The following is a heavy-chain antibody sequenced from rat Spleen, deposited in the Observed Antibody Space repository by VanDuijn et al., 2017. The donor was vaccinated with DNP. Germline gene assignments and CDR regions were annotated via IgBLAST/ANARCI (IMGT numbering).Heavy chain of an antibody. J-gene: IGHJ3*01. Sequence: QIQLRQSGAEPAKPGSSVKISCKASGYTFTSYYISWIKQTTGQGLEFIGYINMGSGGTYYNEKFEGKATLTVGKSSSTAFMQLSSLTPDDSAVYYCASGGRGTWFAYWGQGTLVTVSS. CDR1: GYTFTSYY. D-gene: IGHD1-12*02. V-gene: IGHV1-43*01. CDR2: INMGSGGT. CDR3: ASGGRGTWFAY.